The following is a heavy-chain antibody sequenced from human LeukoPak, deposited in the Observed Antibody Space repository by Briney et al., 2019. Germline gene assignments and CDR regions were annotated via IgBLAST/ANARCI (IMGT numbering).Heavy chain of an antibody. V-gene: IGHV4-59*08. Sequence: TSETLSLTCTVSGGSIRNYYWIWIRQPPGEGLEWIGYIYYTGSTNYNPSLKSRVTISIDTSKNQFSLKLRSVTAADTAVYYCARHPGGKNTQFDYWGQGTLVTVSS. CDR1: GGSIRNYY. CDR2: IYYTGST. CDR3: ARHPGGKNTQFDY. D-gene: IGHD3-16*01. J-gene: IGHJ4*02.